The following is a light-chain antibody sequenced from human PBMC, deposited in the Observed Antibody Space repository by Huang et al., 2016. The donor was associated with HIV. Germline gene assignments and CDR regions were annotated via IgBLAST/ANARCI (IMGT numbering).Light chain of an antibody. CDR1: QRVGNN. V-gene: IGKV3-15*01. CDR3: LHYDNWPPYT. J-gene: IGKJ2*01. Sequence: EIVMTQSPTTLSVSPGERATLSCRASQRVGNNLAWFQQKPGQAPRLLIYVASTRPTGIPARFSGSGSGTEFTLTISSLQSDDFAVYYCLHYDNWPPYTFGQGTKLEVK. CDR2: VAS.